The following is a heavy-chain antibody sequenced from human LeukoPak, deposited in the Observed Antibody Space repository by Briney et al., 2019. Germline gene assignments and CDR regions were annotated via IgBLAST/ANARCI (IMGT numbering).Heavy chain of an antibody. CDR2: ISGSGGST. J-gene: IGHJ4*02. CDR3: ARWGFDGITAY. V-gene: IGHV3-23*01. Sequence: PGGSLRLSCAASGFTFSSYAMSWVRQAPGKGLEWVSAISGSGGSTYYAGSVKGRFTISRDNSKNTLYLQMNSLRAEDTAVYYCARWGFDGITAYRGQGTLVTVSS. CDR1: GFTFSSYA. D-gene: IGHD1-14*01.